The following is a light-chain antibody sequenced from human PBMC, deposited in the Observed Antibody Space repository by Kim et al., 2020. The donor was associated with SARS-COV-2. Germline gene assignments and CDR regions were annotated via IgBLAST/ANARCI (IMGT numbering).Light chain of an antibody. Sequence: DIQMTQSPSSLSASGGDRVTITCQAIQDITNYLNWYQQKPGKTPKLLIYDVSNLERGVPSRFSGAGFGTNFTFTISSLHPEDAATYFCQQYVNLPSTFGQGTRLEIK. CDR1: QDITNY. CDR3: QQYVNLPST. CDR2: DVS. V-gene: IGKV1-33*01. J-gene: IGKJ5*01.